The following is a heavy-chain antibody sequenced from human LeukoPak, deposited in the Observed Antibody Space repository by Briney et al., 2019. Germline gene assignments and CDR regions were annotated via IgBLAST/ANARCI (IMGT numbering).Heavy chain of an antibody. CDR1: GYTFTSYG. CDR3: ARDSKRITMIVAPPADY. V-gene: IGHV1-18*01. J-gene: IGHJ4*02. Sequence: ASVKVSCKASGYTFTSYGISWVRQAPGQGLDWMGWISAYNGNTNYAQKLQGRVTMTTDTSTSTAYMELRSLRSDDTAVYYCARDSKRITMIVAPPADYWGQGTLVTVSS. CDR2: ISAYNGNT. D-gene: IGHD3-22*01.